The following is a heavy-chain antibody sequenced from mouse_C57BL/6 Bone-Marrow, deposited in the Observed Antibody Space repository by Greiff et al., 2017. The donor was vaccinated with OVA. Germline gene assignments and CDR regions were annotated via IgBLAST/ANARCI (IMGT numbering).Heavy chain of an antibody. V-gene: IGHV1-54*01. CDR3: ARSPRYDYDGSWFAY. D-gene: IGHD2-4*01. CDR2: INPGSGGT. J-gene: IGHJ3*01. CDR1: GYAFTNYL. Sequence: QVQLQQSGAELVRPGTSVKVSCKASGYAFTNYLIEWVKQRPGQGLEWIGVINPGSGGTNYNEKFKGKATLTADKSSSTAYMQLSSLTSEDSAVYFCARSPRYDYDGSWFAYWGQGTLVTVSA.